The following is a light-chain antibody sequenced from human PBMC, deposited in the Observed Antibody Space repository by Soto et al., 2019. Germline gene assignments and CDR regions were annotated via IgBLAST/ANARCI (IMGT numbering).Light chain of an antibody. Sequence: QSALTQPPSASGSPGQSVTISCTGTSSDVGGYDLVSWYQQHPGKAPKLILYEVAKRPSGVPARFSGSKSGNTASLTVSGLQADDESDYYCSSFAGNNKLFGGGTQLTVL. CDR1: SSDVGGYDL. CDR2: EVA. V-gene: IGLV2-8*01. CDR3: SSFAGNNKL. J-gene: IGLJ2*01.